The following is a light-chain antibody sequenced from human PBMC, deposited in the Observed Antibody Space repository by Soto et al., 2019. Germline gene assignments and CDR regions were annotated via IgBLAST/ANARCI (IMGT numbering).Light chain of an antibody. Sequence: DIPMTQSPSTLSASVGDRVTITCRASQSISSWLAWYQQKPGKAPKLLIYKASSLESGVPSRFSGSGSGTEFTLTISILQPDDFATYYCQQYNSYQYTFGQGTKLEIK. CDR2: KAS. J-gene: IGKJ2*01. CDR3: QQYNSYQYT. CDR1: QSISSW. V-gene: IGKV1-5*03.